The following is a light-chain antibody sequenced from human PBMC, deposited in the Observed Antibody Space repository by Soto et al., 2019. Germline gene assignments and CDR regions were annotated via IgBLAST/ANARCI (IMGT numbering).Light chain of an antibody. J-gene: IGKJ4*01. CDR3: LQYHNLWA. V-gene: IGKV3-15*01. CDR2: RAS. CDR1: QNIYSN. Sequence: IVMTQSPATLSVSPGERATLSCRASQNIYSNIAWYQQRPGQAPRLLIYRASTRAPGVPARFSGSGSGTEFPITISSLQSEDFAVYSCLQYHNLWAFGRGTQVEIK.